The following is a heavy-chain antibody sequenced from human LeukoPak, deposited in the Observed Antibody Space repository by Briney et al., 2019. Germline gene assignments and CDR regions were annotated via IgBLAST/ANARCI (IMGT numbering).Heavy chain of an antibody. CDR1: GGSFSGYY. D-gene: IGHD6-19*01. CDR3: AIKTPTRWGVAAVFDY. Sequence: PSGTLSLTCAVYGGSFSGYYWSWIRQPPGKGLEWIGEINHSGSTNYNPSLKSRVTISVDTSKNQFSLKLSSVTAADTAVYYCAIKTPTRWGVAAVFDYWGQGTLVTVSS. CDR2: INHSGST. J-gene: IGHJ4*02. V-gene: IGHV4-34*01.